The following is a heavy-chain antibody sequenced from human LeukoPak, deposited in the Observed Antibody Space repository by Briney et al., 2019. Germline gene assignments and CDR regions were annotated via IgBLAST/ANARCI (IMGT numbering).Heavy chain of an antibody. J-gene: IGHJ1*01. CDR2: ISGSGGST. V-gene: IGHV3-23*01. D-gene: IGHD2-15*01. CDR3: AKGIVVVVAATPEYFQH. CDR1: GFTFSSYA. Sequence: GGSLRLSCAASGFTFSSYAMSWVRQPPGKGLEWVSAISGSGGSTYYADSVKGRFTISRDNSKNTLYLQMNSLRAEDTAVYYCAKGIVVVVAATPEYFQHWGQGTLVTVSS.